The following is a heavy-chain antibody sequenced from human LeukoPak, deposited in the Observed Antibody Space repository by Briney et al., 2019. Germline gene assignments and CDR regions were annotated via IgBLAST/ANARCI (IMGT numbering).Heavy chain of an antibody. V-gene: IGHV3-21*01. J-gene: IGHJ4*02. Sequence: TGGSLRLSCAASGFTFSSYSMNWVRQAPGKGLEWVSSISSSSSYIYYADSVKGRFTISRDNAKNSLYLQMNSLRAEDTAVYYCARDFHGYPGHFDYWGQGTLVTVSS. CDR2: ISSSSSYI. CDR1: GFTFSSYS. CDR3: ARDFHGYPGHFDY. D-gene: IGHD5-24*01.